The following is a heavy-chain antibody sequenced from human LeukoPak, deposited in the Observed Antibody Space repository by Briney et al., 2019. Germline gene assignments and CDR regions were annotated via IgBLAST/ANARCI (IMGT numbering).Heavy chain of an antibody. V-gene: IGHV1-18*01. D-gene: IGHD3-3*01. CDR3: ARGSTIFGVVIVGFDY. CDR2: ISAYNGNT. Sequence: ASVKVSCKASGYTFTSYGISWVRQAPGQGLEWMGWISAYNGNTNYAQKLQGRVTITADESTSTAYMELSSLRSEDTAVYYCARGSTIFGVVIVGFDYWGQGTLVTVSS. CDR1: GYTFTSYG. J-gene: IGHJ4*02.